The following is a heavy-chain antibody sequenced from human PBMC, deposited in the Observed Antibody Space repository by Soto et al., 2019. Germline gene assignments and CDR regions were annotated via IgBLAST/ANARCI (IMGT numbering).Heavy chain of an antibody. CDR1: GFSLTTTGEG. CDR3: AQRSSRTSFGPSGYFFHH. V-gene: IGHV2-5*01. D-gene: IGHD3-22*01. CDR2: IYWNDDR. J-gene: IGHJ4*02. Sequence: SGPTLVNPTHTLTLTCAFSGFSLTTTGEGVAWIRQSPGKALDWLALIYWNDDRRYSPSLKSRLTVTRDTSKDQVVLTLTNMDAVYAGTCVCAQRSSRTSFGPSGYFFHHLGQGTPLTFSS.